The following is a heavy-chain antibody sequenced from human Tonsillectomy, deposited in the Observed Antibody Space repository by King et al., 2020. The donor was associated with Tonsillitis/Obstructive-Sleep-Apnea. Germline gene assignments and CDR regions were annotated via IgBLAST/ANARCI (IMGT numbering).Heavy chain of an antibody. J-gene: IGHJ4*02. V-gene: IGHV3-53*01. CDR1: GFSVSYNY. Sequence: VQLVESGGGLIQPGGSLRLSCAASGFSVSYNYMSWVRQAPGKGLEWVATIYTADRTGYADSVRGRFNISRDNSKNTLFLQMNSLRAEDTAMYYCAGDPTSVTAWGFWGQGTLVTVSS. CDR2: IYTADRT. CDR3: AGDPTSVTAWGF. D-gene: IGHD4-17*01.